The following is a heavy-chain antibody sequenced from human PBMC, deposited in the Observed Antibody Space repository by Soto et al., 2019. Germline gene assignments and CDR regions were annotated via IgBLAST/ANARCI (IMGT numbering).Heavy chain of an antibody. D-gene: IGHD3-22*01. J-gene: IGHJ4*02. CDR1: GFTFSTCW. CDR2: INSDGSST. CDR3: ARDYYDSSGYLAPLDY. V-gene: IGHV3-74*01. Sequence: GGSLRLSCAASGFTFSTCWMHWVRQVPGKGLVWVSRINSDGSSTRYADSVKGRFTISRDNAKNSLYLQMNSLRAEDTAVYYCARDYYDSSGYLAPLDYWGQGTLVTVSS.